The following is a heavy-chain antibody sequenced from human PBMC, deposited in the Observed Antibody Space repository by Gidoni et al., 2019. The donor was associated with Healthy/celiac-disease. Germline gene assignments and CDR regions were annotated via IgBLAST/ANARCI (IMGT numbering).Heavy chain of an antibody. Sequence: QVQLQESGPGLAKPSETLSLTCAVPGYSISSGYYWGWIRQPPGKGLEWIGSIYHSGSTYYNPSLKSRVTISVDTSKNQFSLKLSSVTAADTAVYYCAREWYSGSYKAGSDYWGQGTLVTVSS. D-gene: IGHD1-26*01. CDR1: GYSISSGYY. CDR3: AREWYSGSYKAGSDY. V-gene: IGHV4-38-2*02. CDR2: IYHSGST. J-gene: IGHJ4*02.